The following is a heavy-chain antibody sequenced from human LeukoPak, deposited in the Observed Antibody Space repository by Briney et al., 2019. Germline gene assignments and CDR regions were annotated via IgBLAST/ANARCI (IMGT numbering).Heavy chain of an antibody. Sequence: GGSLRLSCAASGFPFSNYWIHWVRHAPGKGLVWVSRITNDESRTNYADSGNGRFTISRDNAKSTVYLQITGLTAEDTAVYYCAREGGTSTPFDHWGQGTLVTVSS. CDR1: GFPFSNYW. D-gene: IGHD2-15*01. CDR3: AREGGTSTPFDH. CDR2: ITNDESRT. J-gene: IGHJ4*02. V-gene: IGHV3-74*01.